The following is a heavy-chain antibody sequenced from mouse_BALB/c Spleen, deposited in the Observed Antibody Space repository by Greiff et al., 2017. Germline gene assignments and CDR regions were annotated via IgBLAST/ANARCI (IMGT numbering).Heavy chain of an antibody. V-gene: IGHV1-52*01. CDR2: IDPYDSET. CDR1: GYTFTSYW. J-gene: IGHJ1*01. Sequence: QVHVKQPGAELVRPGASVKLSCKASGYTFTSYWMNWVKQRPEQGLEWIGRIDPYDSETHYNQKFKDKAILTVDKSSSTAYMQLSSLTSEDSAVYYCARSDGSGNFWYFDVWGAGTTVTVSS. D-gene: IGHD2-1*01. CDR3: ARSDGSGNFWYFDV.